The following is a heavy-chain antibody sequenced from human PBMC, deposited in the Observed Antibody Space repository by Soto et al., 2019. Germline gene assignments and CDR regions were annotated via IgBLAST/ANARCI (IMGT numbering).Heavy chain of an antibody. Sequence: QVQLVQSGVEVKNPGASVKVSCKASGYTFTNYGISWVRQGPGQELEWMGWINPNNGNTQYGQKAQARVTMTTDTSTSTAYMELTSLISDDPAVYYCARESTSPYCTSTSCPRGGWFDPWGQGTLLIVSS. V-gene: IGHV1-18*04. J-gene: IGHJ5*02. CDR1: GYTFTNYG. CDR2: INPNNGNT. CDR3: ARESTSPYCTSTSCPRGGWFDP. D-gene: IGHD2-2*01.